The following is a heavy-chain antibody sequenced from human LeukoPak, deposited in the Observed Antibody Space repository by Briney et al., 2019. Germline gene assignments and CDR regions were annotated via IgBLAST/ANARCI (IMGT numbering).Heavy chain of an antibody. Sequence: GGSLRLSCAASGFTFDDYAMHWVRQAPGKGLEWVSGISWNSGSIGYADSVKGRFTISRDNAKNSLYLQMNSLRAEDTALYCCAKAHGYSSSWYGSWGQGTLVTVSS. J-gene: IGHJ5*02. CDR1: GFTFDDYA. CDR3: AKAHGYSSSWYGS. D-gene: IGHD6-13*01. V-gene: IGHV3-9*01. CDR2: ISWNSGSI.